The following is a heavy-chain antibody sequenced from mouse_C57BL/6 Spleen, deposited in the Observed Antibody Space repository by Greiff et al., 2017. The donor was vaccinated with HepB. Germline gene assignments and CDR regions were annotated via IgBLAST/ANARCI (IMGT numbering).Heavy chain of an antibody. Sequence: EVQLQQSGAELVRPGASVKLSCTASGFNIKDDYMHWVKQRPEQGLEWIGWIDPENGDTEYASKFQGKATITADTSSNTAYLQLSSLTSEDTAVYYCTIYDGSYWGQGTLVTVSA. D-gene: IGHD2-3*01. CDR3: TIYDGSY. CDR1: GFNIKDDY. J-gene: IGHJ3*01. V-gene: IGHV14-4*01. CDR2: IDPENGDT.